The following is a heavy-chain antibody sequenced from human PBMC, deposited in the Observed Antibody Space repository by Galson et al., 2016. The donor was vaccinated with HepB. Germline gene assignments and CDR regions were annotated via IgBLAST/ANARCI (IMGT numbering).Heavy chain of an antibody. CDR1: GFSLGNYS. CDR2: IKKDGSEI. Sequence: SLRLSCAASGFSLGNYSMNWARQAPGKGLEWLAHIKKDGSEINYVDSVKGRFTISRDNAKNSLFLQMNTLRVEDTAVYYCTRDFDLWGRGTQVTVSS. CDR3: TRDFDL. V-gene: IGHV3-7*04. J-gene: IGHJ2*01.